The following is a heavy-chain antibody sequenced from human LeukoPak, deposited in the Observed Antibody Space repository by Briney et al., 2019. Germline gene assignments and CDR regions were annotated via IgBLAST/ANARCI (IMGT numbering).Heavy chain of an antibody. J-gene: IGHJ4*02. CDR2: ISAYNGNT. D-gene: IGHD1-26*01. CDR3: ARDLIVGATNYFDY. V-gene: IGHV1-18*01. CDR1: GYTFTSYG. Sequence: GAAVKVSCKASGYTFTSYGISWVRPAPRQRLGCMGWISAYNGNTNYAQKLQGRVTMTTDTSTSTAYMELRSLRSDDTAVYYCARDLIVGATNYFDYWGQGSLVTVS.